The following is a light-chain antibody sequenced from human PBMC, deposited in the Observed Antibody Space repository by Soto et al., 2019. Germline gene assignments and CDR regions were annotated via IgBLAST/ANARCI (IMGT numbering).Light chain of an antibody. Sequence: EIVMTQSPATLSVSQGEGATLSCRASQGIGSTLAWYQHKPGQTPRLLIYDASTRATGVPARFSGSGSGTEFTLTINSLQSDDFAVYYWQRYNHLPLTFGGGTKVESK. CDR2: DAS. J-gene: IGKJ4*01. V-gene: IGKV3-15*01. CDR1: QGIGST. CDR3: QRYNHLPLT.